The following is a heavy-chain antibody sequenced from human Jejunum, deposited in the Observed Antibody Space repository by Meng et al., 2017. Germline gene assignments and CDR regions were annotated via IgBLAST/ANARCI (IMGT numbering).Heavy chain of an antibody. CDR2: ISHDGDVR. CDR3: ARERAGYYYDY. Sequence: GESLKISCAASGFTFTGHWMLWVRQAPGKGLMWLSHISHDGDVRNYADSVKGRFTISRDNAKSSLYLQMNSLRDEDTAVYYCARERAGYYYDYWGQGTLVTVSS. CDR1: GFTFTGHW. V-gene: IGHV3-74*01. D-gene: IGHD3-9*01. J-gene: IGHJ4*02.